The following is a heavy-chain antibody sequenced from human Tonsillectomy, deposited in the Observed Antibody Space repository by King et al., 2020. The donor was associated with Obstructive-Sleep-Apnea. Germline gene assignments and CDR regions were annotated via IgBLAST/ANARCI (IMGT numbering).Heavy chain of an antibody. V-gene: IGHV4-38-2*02. Sequence: VQLQESGPGLVKPPETLSLTCTVSGYSISSGYYWGWIRQPPGKGLEWIGTIYHSGSTYYNPSLKSRVTMSMDTSKNQFSLRLSSVTAADTAVYYCARFRLGGTLDSWGQGTLVTVSS. J-gene: IGHJ4*02. CDR2: IYHSGST. CDR1: GYSISSGYY. D-gene: IGHD1-14*01. CDR3: ARFRLGGTLDS.